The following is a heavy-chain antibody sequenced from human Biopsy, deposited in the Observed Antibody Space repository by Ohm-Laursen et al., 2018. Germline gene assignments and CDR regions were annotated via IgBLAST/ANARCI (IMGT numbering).Heavy chain of an antibody. Sequence: GTLSLTCTVSGDSVTKYYWSWIRQPPGKGLEWIGHISYSVMPNYNPSLQSRVTISVDTSKNQFSLRLSSVTAADTAVYYCARDSGGMATILDAFDLWGQGTMVTVSP. J-gene: IGHJ3*01. CDR1: GDSVTKYY. CDR2: ISYSVMP. V-gene: IGHV4-59*02. CDR3: ARDSGGMATILDAFDL. D-gene: IGHD5-24*01.